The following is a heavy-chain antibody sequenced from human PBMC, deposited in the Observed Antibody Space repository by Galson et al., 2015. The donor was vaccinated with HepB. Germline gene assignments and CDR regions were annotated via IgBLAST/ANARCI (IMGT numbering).Heavy chain of an antibody. D-gene: IGHD6-6*01. CDR1: GYTFTSYY. CDR3: ARGHSSSWMDYYYYYYMDV. Sequence: SVKVSCKASGYTFTSYYMHWVRQAPGQGLEWMGIINPSGGSTSYAQKFQGRVTMTRDTSTSTVYMELSSLRSEDTAVYYCARGHSSSWMDYYYYYYMDVWGEGTTVTVSS. CDR2: INPSGGST. J-gene: IGHJ6*03. V-gene: IGHV1-46*01.